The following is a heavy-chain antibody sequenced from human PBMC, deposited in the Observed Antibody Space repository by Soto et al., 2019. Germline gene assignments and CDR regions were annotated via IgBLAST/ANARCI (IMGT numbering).Heavy chain of an antibody. D-gene: IGHD6-13*01. CDR3: ASTPGIAAAGTNWFDP. J-gene: IGHJ5*02. Sequence: GESLKISCKGSGYSFTSYWIGWVRQMPGKGLEWMGIIYPGDSDTRYSPSFQGQVTISADKSISTAYLQWSSLKASDTAMYYCASTPGIAAAGTNWFDPWGQGTLVTVSS. V-gene: IGHV5-51*01. CDR2: IYPGDSDT. CDR1: GYSFTSYW.